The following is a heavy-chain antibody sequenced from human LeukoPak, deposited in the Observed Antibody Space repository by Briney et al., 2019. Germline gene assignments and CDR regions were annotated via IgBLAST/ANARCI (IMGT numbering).Heavy chain of an antibody. D-gene: IGHD5-18*01. V-gene: IGHV4-34*01. Sequence: PSETLSLTSAVYGGSFCGYYWSWIRPPPGKGREWIGEINHSGSTNYNPSLKSRVTISVDTSKNQFSLKLSSVTAADTGVYYCARGTDTAMVYFDYWGQGTLVTVSS. CDR1: GGSFCGYY. CDR2: INHSGST. CDR3: ARGTDTAMVYFDY. J-gene: IGHJ4*02.